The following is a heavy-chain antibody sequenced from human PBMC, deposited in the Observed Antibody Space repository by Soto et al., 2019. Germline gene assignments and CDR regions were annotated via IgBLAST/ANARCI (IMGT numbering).Heavy chain of an antibody. Sequence: QVQLQESDPGLVKPSGTLSLTCAVSGDSITNTNWWTWVRQPPGKGLEWIGEIFQSGSTNYNSSLKSRVTISVDKSKNQLSLKLNSVTAADTAVYCCARGGSYYDYWGQGTLVTVSS. V-gene: IGHV4-4*01. D-gene: IGHD1-26*01. CDR1: GDSITNTNW. J-gene: IGHJ4*02. CDR2: IFQSGST. CDR3: ARGGSYYDY.